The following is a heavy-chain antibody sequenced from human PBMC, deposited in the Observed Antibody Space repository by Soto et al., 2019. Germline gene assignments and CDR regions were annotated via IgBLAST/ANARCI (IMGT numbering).Heavy chain of an antibody. CDR1: GFSLSASGVG. V-gene: IGHV2-5*02. D-gene: IGHD3-16*01. CDR3: AHKGGGDRILDY. CDR2: IYWDDAK. Sequence: QITLKESGPTLVKPTQTLTLTCTFSGFSLSASGVGVGWIRQPPGKALEWLAIIYWDDAKHYSPSMKSSHNITKETSKNQVVLTMTNMDPVDTATYYCAHKGGGDRILDYWGQGTLVTVSS. J-gene: IGHJ4*02.